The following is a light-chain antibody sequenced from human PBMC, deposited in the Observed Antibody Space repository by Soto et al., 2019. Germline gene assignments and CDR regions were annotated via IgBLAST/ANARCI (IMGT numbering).Light chain of an antibody. CDR1: SSDVGGYNY. CDR2: EVS. Sequence: QSALTQPASVSGSPGQSITISCTGTSSDVGGYNYVSWYQQHPGKAPKLMIYEVSNRPSGVSNRFSASKSGNTASLIISGLQAEDEADYYCSSYTSSSTLVFGGGTKLTVL. J-gene: IGLJ3*02. CDR3: SSYTSSSTLV. V-gene: IGLV2-14*01.